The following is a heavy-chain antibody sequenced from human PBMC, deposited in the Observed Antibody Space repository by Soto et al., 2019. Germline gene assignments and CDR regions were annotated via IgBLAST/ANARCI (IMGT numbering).Heavy chain of an antibody. Sequence: PGGSLRLSCAASGFTFSSYWMHWVRRAPGRGLVWVSHINSDGSTTSYADSVEGRFTITKDTSKNQVVLTMTNMDPVDTATYYCALSSIAAVSSFDPWGQGTLVTVSS. J-gene: IGHJ5*02. D-gene: IGHD6-13*01. CDR1: GFTFSSYW. CDR2: INSDGSTT. V-gene: IGHV3-74*01. CDR3: ALSSIAAVSSFDP.